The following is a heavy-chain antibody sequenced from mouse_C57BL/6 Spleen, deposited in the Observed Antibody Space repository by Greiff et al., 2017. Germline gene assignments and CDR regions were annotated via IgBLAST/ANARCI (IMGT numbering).Heavy chain of an antibody. J-gene: IGHJ3*01. Sequence: VQLQQPGPVLVKPGASVKMSCKASGYTFTDYYMNWVKQSHGKSLEWIGVINPYNGGTSYNQKFKGKATLTVDKSSSTAYMELNSLTSEDSAVYYCAREELGRGWFAYWGQGTLVTVSA. CDR1: GYTFTDYY. CDR3: AREELGRGWFAY. CDR2: INPYNGGT. V-gene: IGHV1-19*01. D-gene: IGHD4-1*01.